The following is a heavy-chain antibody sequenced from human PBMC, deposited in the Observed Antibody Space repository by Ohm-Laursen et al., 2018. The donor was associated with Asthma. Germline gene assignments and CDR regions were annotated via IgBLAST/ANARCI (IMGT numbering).Heavy chain of an antibody. CDR3: ARVLGRQWLVHYFDY. V-gene: IGHV4-61*08. D-gene: IGHD6-19*01. CDR1: GGSISSGGYY. Sequence: SETLSLTWTVSGGSISSGGYYWSWIRQHPGKGLEWIGYIYYSGSTNYNPSLKSRVTISVDTSKNQFSLKLSSVTAADTAVYYCARVLGRQWLVHYFDYWGQGTLVTVSS. J-gene: IGHJ4*02. CDR2: IYYSGST.